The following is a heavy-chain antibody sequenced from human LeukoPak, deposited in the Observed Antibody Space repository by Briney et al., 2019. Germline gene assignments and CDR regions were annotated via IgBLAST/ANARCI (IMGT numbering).Heavy chain of an antibody. V-gene: IGHV1-8*03. D-gene: IGHD6-13*01. CDR2: MNPNSGNT. J-gene: IGHJ6*03. Sequence: GASVKVSCKASGYTFTSYDINWVRQAAGQGLECMGWMNPNSGNTGYAQKFQGRVTITRNTSISTAYMELSSLRSEDTAVYYCARGSSWEDYYYYMDVWGKGTTVTVSS. CDR1: GYTFTSYD. CDR3: ARGSSWEDYYYYMDV.